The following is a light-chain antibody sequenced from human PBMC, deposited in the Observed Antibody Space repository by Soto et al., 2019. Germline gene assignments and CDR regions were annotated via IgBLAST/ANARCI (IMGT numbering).Light chain of an antibody. J-gene: IGKJ3*01. CDR3: QQTDSTPFT. CDR1: QSITNY. V-gene: IGKV1-39*01. CDR2: AAS. Sequence: DIQMTQSPSSLSASVGDRVTITCRASQSITNYLNWYQQKPGKAPKLLISAASNLQSGVPSRFSGSRSGTDFTLTIASLQPEDFATYYCQQTDSTPFTFGPGTKVDI.